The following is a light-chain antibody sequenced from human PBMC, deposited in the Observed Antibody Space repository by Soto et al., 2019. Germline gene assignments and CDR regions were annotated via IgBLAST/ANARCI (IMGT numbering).Light chain of an antibody. CDR2: DAS. CDR1: QSISSW. V-gene: IGKV1-5*01. J-gene: IGKJ1*01. Sequence: DIQMTQSPSTLSASVGDRVTITCRASQSISSWLAWYQQKPGKAPKLLIYDASSLESGVPSRFSGSGSGTEFTLTMSSLQPDDFGTYYCQQYNSYTPFTFGQGTKVEIK. CDR3: QQYNSYTPFT.